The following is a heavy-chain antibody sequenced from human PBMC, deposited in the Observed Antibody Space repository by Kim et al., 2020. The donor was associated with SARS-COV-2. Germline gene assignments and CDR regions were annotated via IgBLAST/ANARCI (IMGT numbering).Heavy chain of an antibody. CDR2: ISGSGGST. J-gene: IGHJ6*02. CDR1: GFTFSSYA. D-gene: IGHD2-21*01. Sequence: GGSLRLSCAASGFTFSSYAMSWVRQAPGKGLEWVSAISGSGGSTYYADSVKGRFTISRDNSKNTLYLQMNSLRAEDTAVYYCAREERHHIVVVIAPPVGGMDVWGQGTTVTVSS. CDR3: AREERHHIVVVIAPPVGGMDV. V-gene: IGHV3-23*01.